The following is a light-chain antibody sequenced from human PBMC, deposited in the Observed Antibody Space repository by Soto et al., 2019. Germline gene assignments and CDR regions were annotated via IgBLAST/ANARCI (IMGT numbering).Light chain of an antibody. V-gene: IGKV1-5*03. CDR1: QSISTW. J-gene: IGKJ1*01. CDR2: KAS. CDR3: QQYNGYPWT. Sequence: DIPMTQSPSTLSASVGDRVTIACRASQSISTWLAWYQQKPGKAPNLLIYKASSLESGVPSRFSGSGSGTEFTLTISSLQPDDFATYYCQQYNGYPWTFGQGTKVEIK.